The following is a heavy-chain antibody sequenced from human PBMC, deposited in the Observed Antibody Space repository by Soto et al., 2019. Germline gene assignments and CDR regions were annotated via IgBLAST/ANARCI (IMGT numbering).Heavy chain of an antibody. J-gene: IGHJ4*02. CDR3: ARGRHSSSWLYVDY. CDR1: GGSFGGYY. D-gene: IGHD6-13*01. Sequence: SLTCDVYGGSFGGYYWSWIRQPPGKGLEWIGEINHSGSTNYNPSLKSRVTISVDTSKNQFSLKLSSVTAPDTAVYYCARGRHSSSWLYVDYWGQGTRVT. V-gene: IGHV4-34*01. CDR2: INHSGST.